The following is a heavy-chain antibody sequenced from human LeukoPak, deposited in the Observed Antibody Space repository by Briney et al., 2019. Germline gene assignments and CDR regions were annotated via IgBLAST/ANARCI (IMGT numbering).Heavy chain of an antibody. J-gene: IGHJ4*02. CDR2: INPNSGGT. CDR3: ARTRRLASPGSFYDY. V-gene: IGHV1-2*02. CDR1: GYTFTGYY. Sequence: ASVKVSCKASGYTFTGYYMHWVRQASGQGPEWMGWINPNSGGTNYAQKFQGRVTMTRDTSISTAYMELSRLRSDDTAVYYCARTRRLASPGSFYDYWGQGTLVTVSS. D-gene: IGHD2/OR15-2a*01.